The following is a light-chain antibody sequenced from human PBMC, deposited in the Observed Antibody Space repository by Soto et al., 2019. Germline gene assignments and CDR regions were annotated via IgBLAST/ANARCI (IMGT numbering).Light chain of an antibody. CDR3: QQANSFPLT. J-gene: IGKJ4*01. CDR2: ATS. V-gene: IGKV1-12*01. Sequence: DIQMTQSPSSVSASVGDRVTITCRASEGISSWLVWYQQKPGKAPQLLIYATSSLQTGVPSRFSGSGSGTDFTLTISRLQPEDFATYYCQQANSFPLTFGGGTKVEIK. CDR1: EGISSW.